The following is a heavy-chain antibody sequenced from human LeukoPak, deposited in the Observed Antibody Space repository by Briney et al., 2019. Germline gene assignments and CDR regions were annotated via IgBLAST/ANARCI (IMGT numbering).Heavy chain of an antibody. CDR1: GFTFSSYG. D-gene: IGHD2-2*01. Sequence: QPGGSLRLSCAASGFTFSSYGMHWVRQAPGKGLEWVAFIRYDGSNKYYADSVKGRFTISRDNSKNTLYLQMNSLRAEDTAVYYCAKDRAGASYCSSTSCYEVWGPDFDYWGQGTLVTVSS. CDR2: IRYDGSNK. V-gene: IGHV3-30*02. CDR3: AKDRAGASYCSSTSCYEVWGPDFDY. J-gene: IGHJ4*02.